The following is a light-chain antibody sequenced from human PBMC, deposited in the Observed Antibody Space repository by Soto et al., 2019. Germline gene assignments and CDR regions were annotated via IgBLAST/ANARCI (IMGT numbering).Light chain of an antibody. CDR3: ETWDTNVVV. J-gene: IGLJ2*01. Sequence: QSVLTQSSSASASLGSSVKLTCTLSRGHSTYIIAWHQQQPGKAPRYLMKLEGSGSYNKGSGIPDRFSGSSSGADRYLTISNLQFEDEADYYCETWDTNVVVFGGGTQLTVL. V-gene: IGLV4-60*02. CDR1: RGHSTYI. CDR2: LEGSGSY.